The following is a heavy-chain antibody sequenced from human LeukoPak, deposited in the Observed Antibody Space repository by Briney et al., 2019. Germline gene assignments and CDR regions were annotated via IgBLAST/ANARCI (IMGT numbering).Heavy chain of an antibody. D-gene: IGHD6-13*01. V-gene: IGHV4-61*02. CDR3: ARGGFPGYSTSWFH. CDR2: ISTRGST. J-gene: IGHJ4*02. Sequence: SETLSLTCTVSGGSISGDNYYWSWIRQPAGKGLEWIGRISTRGSTSYNPSLKSRVTISVDTSKNQFSLKVSSVTAADTAVYYCARGGFPGYSTSWFHWGQGTLVTVSS. CDR1: GGSISGDNYY.